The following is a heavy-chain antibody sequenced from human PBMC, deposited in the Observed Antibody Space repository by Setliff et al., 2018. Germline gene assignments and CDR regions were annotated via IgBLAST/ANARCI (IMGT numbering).Heavy chain of an antibody. Sequence: ASVKVSCKASGYTFTSYDNNWVRQATGQGLEWMGWMNPNSGNTGYAQKFLGRVTITRNTSISTAYMELSSLGSEDTAVYYCARSYQGVDDFWSGYFQTDYYYYMDVWGKGTTVTVSS. CDR3: ARSYQGVDDFWSGYFQTDYYYYMDV. V-gene: IGHV1-8*03. CDR2: MNPNSGNT. CDR1: GYTFTSYD. J-gene: IGHJ6*03. D-gene: IGHD3-3*01.